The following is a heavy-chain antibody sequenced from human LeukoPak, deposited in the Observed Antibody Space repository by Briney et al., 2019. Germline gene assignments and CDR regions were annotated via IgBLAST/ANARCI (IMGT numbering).Heavy chain of an antibody. V-gene: IGHV3-30-3*01. D-gene: IGHD2-15*01. J-gene: IGHJ4*02. CDR1: GFTFSSYA. CDR2: ISSDGSNK. Sequence: GGSLRLSCAASGFTFSSYAMHWVRQAPGKGLEWVALISSDGSNKYYADSVKGRFTVSRDNSQTTLYLQMNSLRAEDTAVYYCARDIDGGRDNYFLYWGQGTLVTVSS. CDR3: ARDIDGGRDNYFLY.